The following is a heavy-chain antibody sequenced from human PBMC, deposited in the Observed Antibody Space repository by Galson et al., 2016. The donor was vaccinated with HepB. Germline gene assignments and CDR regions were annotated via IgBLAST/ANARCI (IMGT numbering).Heavy chain of an antibody. CDR3: ARHDGSSGGAFDI. Sequence: SETLSLTCTVSGGSISSYYWSWIRQPPGNRLEWPGYVYYSGITNYSPSLKRRVTMSVDTSKNQVSLELTSVTAADTAVYHCARHDGSSGGAFDIWGQGVMVTVSS. V-gene: IGHV4-59*08. CDR2: VYYSGIT. CDR1: GGSISSYY. D-gene: IGHD6-13*01. J-gene: IGHJ3*02.